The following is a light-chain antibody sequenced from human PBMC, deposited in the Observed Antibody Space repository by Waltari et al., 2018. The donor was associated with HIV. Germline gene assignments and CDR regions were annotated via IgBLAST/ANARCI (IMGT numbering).Light chain of an antibody. V-gene: IGLV1-47*01. CDR3: ATWDDSLGAWL. Sequence: QSVLTQPPSASGTPGQRVTILCSGSRSNIGSNKDNWYQQPPRTPPRLLIQRNDQRPAGVSDRFSGSKSVTSASLAISGLRYDDEAEYFCATWDDSLGAWLFGGGTKVTVL. J-gene: IGLJ3*02. CDR1: RSNIGSNK. CDR2: RND.